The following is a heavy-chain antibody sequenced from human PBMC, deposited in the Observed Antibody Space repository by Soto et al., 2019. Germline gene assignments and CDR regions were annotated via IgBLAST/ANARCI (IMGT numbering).Heavy chain of an antibody. CDR2: INEDGSER. Sequence: EVQLVESGGGLVQAGGSLRLSCEGSGFTFSNFWMTWVRQAPGKGLEWVANINEDGSERYYVDSVKGRFTISTDNAKNSLYLQMNSLRAEDTAVYYCARGRSNAFDIWGQGTMVTVSS. V-gene: IGHV3-7*04. CDR1: GFTFSNFW. J-gene: IGHJ3*02. CDR3: ARGRSNAFDI.